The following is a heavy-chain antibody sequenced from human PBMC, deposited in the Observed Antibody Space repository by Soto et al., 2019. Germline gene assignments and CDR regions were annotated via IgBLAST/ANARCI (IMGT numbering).Heavy chain of an antibody. CDR1: GFTFSTYA. Sequence: EVQVLESGGGLVQPGGSLRLSCAASGFTFSTYARNWVRQAPGKGLEWVSGISATGAKTYSADSVKGRFTISRDNSKDTVYLEMNSLRAEDTAVYYCTKSRSAMVYYFDFWGLGARVTVSS. CDR2: ISATGAKT. D-gene: IGHD1-20*01. CDR3: TKSRSAMVYYFDF. J-gene: IGHJ4*02. V-gene: IGHV3-23*01.